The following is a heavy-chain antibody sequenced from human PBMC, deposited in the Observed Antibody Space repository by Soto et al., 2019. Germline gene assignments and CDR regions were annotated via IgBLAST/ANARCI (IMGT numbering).Heavy chain of an antibody. CDR2: VRTKTNNYAT. D-gene: IGHD3-10*01. CDR1: GFAFNDSA. CDR3: TKNFG. V-gene: IGHV3-73*01. Sequence: PVGSLRLSCAASGFAFNDSAMHWVRQASVKGLEWVARVRTKTNNYATAYPVSVKGTFTVSEYDSIGTTYLQMNSLKTEDTAMYYFTKNFGWVQGVMVTV. J-gene: IGHJ4*02.